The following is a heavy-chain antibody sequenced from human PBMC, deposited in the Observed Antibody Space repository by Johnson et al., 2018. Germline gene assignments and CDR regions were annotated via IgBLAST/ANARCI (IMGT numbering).Heavy chain of an antibody. V-gene: IGHV5-51*01. CDR1: GYSFTNNW. Sequence: VQLVQSGAEVKKPGESLKISCKGSGYSFTNNWIGWVRQMPGKGLEWMGIIYPGYSDTRYSPSFQGQVTISADKSIRTAYLQWSSLTASDTAMYYCARSITGAYDAFDIWGQGTMVTVSS. CDR3: ARSITGAYDAFDI. CDR2: IYPGYSDT. D-gene: IGHD7-27*01. J-gene: IGHJ3*02.